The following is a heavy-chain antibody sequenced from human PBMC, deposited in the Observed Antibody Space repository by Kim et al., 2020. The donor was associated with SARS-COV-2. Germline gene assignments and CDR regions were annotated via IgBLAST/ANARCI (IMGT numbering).Heavy chain of an antibody. D-gene: IGHD6-19*01. CDR3: AKDHPSSGWPTFDS. Sequence: GGSLRLSCVASGCTFSSRAMSWVRQAPGKGPEWVASVNNGGNAYYADSVRGRFTVSRDITKDTLYLQMNSLRAEDSALYYCAKDHPSSGWPTFDSWGQGT. CDR2: VNNGGNA. J-gene: IGHJ4*02. CDR1: GCTFSSRA. V-gene: IGHV3-23*01.